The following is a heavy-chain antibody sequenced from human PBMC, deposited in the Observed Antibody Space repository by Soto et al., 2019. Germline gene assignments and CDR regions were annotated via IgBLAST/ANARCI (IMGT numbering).Heavy chain of an antibody. V-gene: IGHV2-5*02. CDR1: GFSLSTSEVG. J-gene: IGHJ6*02. CDR2: IYWDDDK. CDR3: THKGGRGAGMDV. D-gene: IGHD2-15*01. Sequence: QITLKESGPTLVKPTQTLTLTCSFSGFSLSTSEVGVAWIRQPPGTALEWLALIYWDDDKRYSPSLKNRLTITKDISKNQVVLTMTNMDPVDTATYYCTHKGGRGAGMDVWGQGTTVTVSS.